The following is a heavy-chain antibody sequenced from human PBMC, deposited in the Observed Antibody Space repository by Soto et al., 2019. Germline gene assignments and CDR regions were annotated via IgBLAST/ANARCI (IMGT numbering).Heavy chain of an antibody. CDR2: VSTSGRST. J-gene: IGHJ4*02. Sequence: GGSLRLSCSASGFIFSESTIYWVRQVPGKGLEAISAVSTSGRSTYYADSVKDRFTISRDNSKNTLFLQMGSLRPEDTAIYYCVKQAHGLDGVAFDYWGQGTQVTSPQ. D-gene: IGHD2-15*01. V-gene: IGHV3-64D*06. CDR1: GFIFSEST. CDR3: VKQAHGLDGVAFDY.